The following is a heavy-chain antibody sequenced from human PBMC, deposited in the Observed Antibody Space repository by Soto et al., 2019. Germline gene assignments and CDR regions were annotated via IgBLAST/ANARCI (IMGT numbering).Heavy chain of an antibody. D-gene: IGHD3-10*01. CDR3: ARGPPPKWWFGELSRRYYGMAV. CDR2: IYYSGST. CDR1: GGSISSYY. J-gene: IGHJ6*02. Sequence: SETLSLTCTVSGGSISSYYWSWIRQPPGKGLEWIGYIYYSGSTNYNPSLKSRVTISVDTSKNQFSLKLSSVTAADTAVYYCARGPPPKWWFGELSRRYYGMAVSGQGYTVTVSS. V-gene: IGHV4-59*01.